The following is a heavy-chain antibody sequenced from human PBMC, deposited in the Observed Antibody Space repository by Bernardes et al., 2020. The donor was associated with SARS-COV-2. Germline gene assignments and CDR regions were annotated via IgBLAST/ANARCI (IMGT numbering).Heavy chain of an antibody. D-gene: IGHD3-3*01. V-gene: IGHV3-23*01. CDR2: VVGSGGST. CDR1: GFTFRNYA. CDR3: AKRENYDLWSGPNDY. J-gene: IGHJ4*02. Sequence: SLRLSCAASGFTFRNYAMSWVRQAPGKGLEWVSVVVGSGGSTYYADSVKGRFTISRDNSKNMLNLQMNNLRAEDTAIYYCAKRENYDLWSGPNDYWGQGTLDTVPS.